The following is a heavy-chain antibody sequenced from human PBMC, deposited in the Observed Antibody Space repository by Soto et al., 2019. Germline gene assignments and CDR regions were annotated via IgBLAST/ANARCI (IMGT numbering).Heavy chain of an antibody. Sequence: HLQLQESGPGLVKPSETLSLTCTGSCGSISHSTYHWAWIRQPPGKGMEWIASIYYTGTTYYSPSLKSRVTISVDTSKNHFSLKLSSVTAAVTAVYYCSIERESASEHWGQGTLVTVSS. CDR1: CGSISHSTYH. CDR2: IYYTGTT. CDR3: SIERESASEH. V-gene: IGHV4-39*02. J-gene: IGHJ4*02.